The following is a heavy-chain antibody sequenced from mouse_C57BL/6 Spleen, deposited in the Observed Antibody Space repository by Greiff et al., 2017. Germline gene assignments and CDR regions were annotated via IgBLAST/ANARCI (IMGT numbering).Heavy chain of an antibody. CDR3: ARVAIYDGYYPYFDY. CDR1: GYSITSGYY. D-gene: IGHD2-3*01. Sequence: EVQLQESGPGLVKPSQSLSLTCSVTGYSITSGYYWNWIRQFPGNKLEWMGYISYDGSNNYNPSLKNRISITRDTSKNQFFLKLNSVTTEDTATYYCARVAIYDGYYPYFDYWGQGTTLTVSS. V-gene: IGHV3-6*01. CDR2: ISYDGSN. J-gene: IGHJ2*01.